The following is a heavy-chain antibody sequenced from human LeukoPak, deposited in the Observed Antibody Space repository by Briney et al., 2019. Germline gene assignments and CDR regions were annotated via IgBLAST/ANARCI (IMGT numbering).Heavy chain of an antibody. CDR2: ISSTSSAI. V-gene: IGHV3-48*01. J-gene: IGHJ4*02. CDR1: GVTFGNYS. CDR3: VRDGGTAAAGTHHFDY. Sequence: GGSLRLSCAVSGVTFGNYSMNWVRQAPGKGLEWVSYISSTSSAIYYAVSVNGRFTISRDNAKNSLYLQMNSLRAEDTAVYYCVRDGGTAAAGTHHFDYWGQGTLVTVSS. D-gene: IGHD6-13*01.